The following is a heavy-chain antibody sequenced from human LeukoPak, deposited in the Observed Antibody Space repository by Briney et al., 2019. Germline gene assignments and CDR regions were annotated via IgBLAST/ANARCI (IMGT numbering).Heavy chain of an antibody. CDR3: AKGSVATTRENWFDP. CDR1: GFTFDDYA. CDR2: ISWNSGSI. J-gene: IGHJ5*02. V-gene: IGHV3-9*01. Sequence: GGSLRLSCAASGFTFDDYAMQWVRQAPGKGLEWVSGISWNSGSIAYADSVKGRFTISRDNAKNFLYLQMNSLRAEDTALYYCAKGSVATTRENWFDPWGQGTLVTVSS. D-gene: IGHD5-12*01.